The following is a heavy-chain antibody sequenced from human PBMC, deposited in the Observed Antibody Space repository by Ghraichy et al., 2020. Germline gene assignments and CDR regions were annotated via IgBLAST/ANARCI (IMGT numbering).Heavy chain of an antibody. J-gene: IGHJ4*02. V-gene: IGHV4-39*01. Sequence: SETLSLTCTVSGISISNSLYYWAWVRQPPGKGLEWIGSINYNGNTYYKSSLKSRVTISVDTSKNQFSLRLTSVTAADTAVYFCSRGTISTSRTEYWGQGTLVTVSS. CDR2: INYNGNT. CDR1: GISISNSLYY. D-gene: IGHD2-2*01. CDR3: SRGTISTSRTEY.